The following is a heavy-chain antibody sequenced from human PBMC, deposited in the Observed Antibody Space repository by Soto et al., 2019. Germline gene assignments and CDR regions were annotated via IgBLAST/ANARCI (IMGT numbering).Heavy chain of an antibody. CDR2: ISAFNGNT. CDR1: GYTFTSYG. Sequence: QVQLVQSGAEVKKPGASVKVSCKASGYTFTSYGISWVRQAPGQGLEWMGWISAFNGNTYYAQKLQGRVTRTTDTARSTAYMELRSLRSDDTAVYYCARHYDSSGIGRPFSIWGPGTLVTVSS. V-gene: IGHV1-18*01. D-gene: IGHD3-22*01. J-gene: IGHJ4*02. CDR3: ARHYDSSGIGRPFSI.